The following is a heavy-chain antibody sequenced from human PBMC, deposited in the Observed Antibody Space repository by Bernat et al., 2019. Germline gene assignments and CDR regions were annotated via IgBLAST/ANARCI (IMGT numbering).Heavy chain of an antibody. CDR2: INAGNGNT. V-gene: IGHV1-3*01. D-gene: IGHD3-16*02. Sequence: QVQLVQSGAEVKKPGASVKVSCKASGYTFTSYAMHWVRQAPGQRLEWMGWINAGNGNTKYSQKFQGRVTITRDTSASTAYMELSSLRSEDTAVYYCARDQYPVNYDYIWGSYRSTLGYWGQGTLVTVSS. J-gene: IGHJ4*02. CDR3: ARDQYPVNYDYIWGSYRSTLGY. CDR1: GYTFTSYA.